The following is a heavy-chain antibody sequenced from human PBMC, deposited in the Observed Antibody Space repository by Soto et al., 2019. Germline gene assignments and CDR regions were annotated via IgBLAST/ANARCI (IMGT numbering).Heavy chain of an antibody. J-gene: IGHJ6*02. V-gene: IGHV1-3*01. D-gene: IGHD2-8*01. Sequence: ASVKVSCKASGYTFTRNAIHWVRQAPGQRLEWIGKIDAGNGNTKYSQKFQDRVTITRDKSASTAYMELSTLRSEDTAVYYCARGLMVYASYSYGMEVWGQGTTVTVSS. CDR3: ARGLMVYASYSYGMEV. CDR1: GYTFTRNA. CDR2: IDAGNGNT.